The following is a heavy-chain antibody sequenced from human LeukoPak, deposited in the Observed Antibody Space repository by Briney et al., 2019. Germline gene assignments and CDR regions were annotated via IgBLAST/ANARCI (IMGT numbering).Heavy chain of an antibody. CDR3: ARVHCSSTSCLSFDY. CDR1: GGTFSSYA. CDR2: IIPILGIA. V-gene: IGHV1-69*04. Sequence: SVKVSCKASGGTFSSYAISWVRQAPGQGLEWMGRIIPILGIANYAQKFQGRVTITADKSTSTAYMELSRLRSDDTAVYYCARVHCSSTSCLSFDYWGQGTLVTVSS. D-gene: IGHD2-2*01. J-gene: IGHJ4*02.